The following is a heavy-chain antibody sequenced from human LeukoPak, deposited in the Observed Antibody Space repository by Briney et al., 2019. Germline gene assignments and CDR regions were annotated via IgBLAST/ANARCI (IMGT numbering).Heavy chain of an antibody. J-gene: IGHJ6*02. CDR2: ISAYNGNT. V-gene: IGHV1-18*01. CDR3: AKTPGDVYYYYYGMDV. CDR1: GYTFTSYG. Sequence: ASVKVSCKASGYTFTSYGISWVRQAPGQGLEWMGWISAYNGNTNYAQKLQGRVTMTTDTSTSTAYMELRSLRSDDTAVYYCAKTPGDVYYYYYGMDVWGQGTTVTVSS.